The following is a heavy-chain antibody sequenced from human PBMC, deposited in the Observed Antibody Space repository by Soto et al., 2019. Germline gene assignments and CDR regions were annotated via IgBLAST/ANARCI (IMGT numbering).Heavy chain of an antibody. CDR2: VYSNGNT. V-gene: IGHV4-31*03. CDR3: ARASYFRPSGSYYFVS. J-gene: IGHJ4*02. D-gene: IGHD3-10*01. CDR1: ADSLTTNKYA. Sequence: QVQLQESGPGLVKPSQTLSLTCTVSADSLTTNKYAWTWIRQNPEKGLEWIGYVYSNGNTRSSPSLQSRVSMSVDTSKSHFSLRLSSVTAADTSVYFCARASYFRPSGSYYFVSWGQGTLVTVSS.